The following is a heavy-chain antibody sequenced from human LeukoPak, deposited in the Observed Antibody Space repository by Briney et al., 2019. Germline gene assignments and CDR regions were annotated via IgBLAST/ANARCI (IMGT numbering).Heavy chain of an antibody. D-gene: IGHD3-10*01. J-gene: IGHJ4*02. CDR1: GYTFTSYA. CDR2: INAGNGNT. CDR3: ARDGLYYDYVDY. V-gene: IGHV1-3*01. Sequence: GASVKVSCKASGYTFTSYAMHWVRQAPGQRLEWMGWINAGNGNTKYSQKFQGRVTITRDTSASTAYMELSSLRSEDTPVYYCARDGLYYDYVDYWGQGTLVTVSS.